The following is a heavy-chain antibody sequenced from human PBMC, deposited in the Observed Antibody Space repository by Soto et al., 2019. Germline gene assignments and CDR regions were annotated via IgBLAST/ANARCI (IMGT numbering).Heavy chain of an antibody. V-gene: IGHV1-69*06. Sequence: ASVKVSCKASGGTFSSYAINWVRQAPGQGLEWMGGIIPIFGTANYAQKFQGRVTITADKSTSTAYMELSSLRSEDTAVYYCARDQAAYCGGDCYSYDYWGQGTLVTVSS. CDR2: IIPIFGTA. CDR1: GGTFSSYA. D-gene: IGHD2-21*02. J-gene: IGHJ4*02. CDR3: ARDQAAYCGGDCYSYDY.